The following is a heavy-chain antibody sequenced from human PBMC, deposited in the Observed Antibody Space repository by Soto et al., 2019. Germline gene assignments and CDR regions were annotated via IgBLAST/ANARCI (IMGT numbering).Heavy chain of an antibody. V-gene: IGHV1-69*01. Sequence: QVQLVQSGAEVKKPGSSVKVSCKASGGTFSSYVISWVRQAPGQGLEWMGGIIPIFGTANYAQKFQGRVTITADESTSTAYMELSSLRSEDTAVYYCARAVVQRGPTVVTPGWYFDLWGRGTLVTVSS. CDR2: IIPIFGTA. J-gene: IGHJ2*01. D-gene: IGHD4-17*01. CDR1: GGTFSSYV. CDR3: ARAVVQRGPTVVTPGWYFDL.